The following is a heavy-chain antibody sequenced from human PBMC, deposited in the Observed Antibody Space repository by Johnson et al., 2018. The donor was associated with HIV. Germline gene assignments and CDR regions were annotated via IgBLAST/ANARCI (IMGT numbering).Heavy chain of an antibody. CDR3: AKDKFMFLENPVDAFDV. Sequence: VQLVESGRGLVQPGESLRLSCVASGFTFSQYAMHWVRQAPGKGLEYVSAISTTGVSTYYADSVRGRFTISRDNSKNTLYLQMGSLRAEDTAVYYCAKDKFMFLENPVDAFDVWGQGTMVTVSS. CDR2: ISTTGVST. D-gene: IGHD3-3*01. J-gene: IGHJ3*01. CDR1: GFTFSQYA. V-gene: IGHV3-64*07.